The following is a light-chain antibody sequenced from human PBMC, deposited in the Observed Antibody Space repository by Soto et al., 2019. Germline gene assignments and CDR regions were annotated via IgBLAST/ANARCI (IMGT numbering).Light chain of an antibody. CDR3: QQSYNTPWT. CDR1: QSISTF. J-gene: IGKJ1*01. Sequence: DLQMTQSPSSLSASVGDEVTITCRASQSISTFLNWYQQKPGKAPQLLIYAASNLQSGVPSRFSGSEYGTDFSLTISSLQPEDFATYYCQQSYNTPWTFGQGTKVEMK. V-gene: IGKV1-39*01. CDR2: AAS.